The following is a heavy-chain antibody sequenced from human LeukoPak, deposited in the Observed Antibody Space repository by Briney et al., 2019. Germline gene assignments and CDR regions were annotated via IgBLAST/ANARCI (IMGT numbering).Heavy chain of an antibody. V-gene: IGHV3-66*01. CDR3: ARMGGWYINAFDI. Sequence: GGSLRLSCAASGFTFSSYAMSWVRQAPGKGLEWVSVIYSGGSTYYADSVKGRFTISRDNSKNTLYLQMNSLRAEDTAVYYCARMGGWYINAFDIWGQGTMVTVSS. CDR2: IYSGGST. CDR1: GFTFSSYA. D-gene: IGHD6-19*01. J-gene: IGHJ3*02.